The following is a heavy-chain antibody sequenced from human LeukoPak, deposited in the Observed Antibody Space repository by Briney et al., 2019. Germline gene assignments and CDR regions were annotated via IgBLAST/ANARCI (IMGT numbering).Heavy chain of an antibody. CDR1: GYTLTSYV. D-gene: IGHD3-10*02. V-gene: IGHV1-18*01. Sequence: ASVKVSCKGSGYTLTSYVSSWVRQAPGQGPEWMGWIRAYNRNTNYAQKLQSRVTMTTGTSTSPAYMEPRRLRSYDPSVYYCPRDYMLRFVPTPPFDSWGQGTLVTVS. J-gene: IGHJ4*02. CDR3: PRDYMLRFVPTPPFDS. CDR2: IRAYNRNT.